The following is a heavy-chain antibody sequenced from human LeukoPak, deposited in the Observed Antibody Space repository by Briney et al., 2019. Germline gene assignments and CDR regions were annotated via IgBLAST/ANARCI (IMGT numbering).Heavy chain of an antibody. CDR2: IYYSGST. J-gene: IGHJ4*02. Sequence: PSGTLSLTCTVSGGSISSSSYYWGWIRQPPGKGLEWIGSIYYSGSTYYNPSLKSRVTISVDTSKNQFSLKLSSVTAADTAVYYCARHVGKPPRYYYDSSGYRGSFDYWGQGTLVTVSS. CDR3: ARHVGKPPRYYYDSSGYRGSFDY. CDR1: GGSISSSSYY. V-gene: IGHV4-39*01. D-gene: IGHD3-22*01.